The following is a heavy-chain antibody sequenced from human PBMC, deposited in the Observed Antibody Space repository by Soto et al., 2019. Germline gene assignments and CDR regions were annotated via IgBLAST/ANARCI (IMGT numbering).Heavy chain of an antibody. D-gene: IGHD6-13*01. CDR3: ARDLQQLDYYYYGMDV. Sequence: GGSLRLSCAASGFTFSSYDMHWVRQATGKDLEWVSAIGTAGDTYYPGSVKGRFTISRENAKNSLYLQMNSLRAEDTAVYYCARDLQQLDYYYYGMDVWGQGTTVTVSS. CDR1: GFTFSSYD. V-gene: IGHV3-13*01. J-gene: IGHJ6*02. CDR2: IGTAGDT.